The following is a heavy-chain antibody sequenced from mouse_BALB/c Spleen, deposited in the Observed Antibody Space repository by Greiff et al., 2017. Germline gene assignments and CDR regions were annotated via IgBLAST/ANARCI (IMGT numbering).Heavy chain of an antibody. CDR1: GFTFSSYT. J-gene: IGHJ2*01. CDR3: TRDFRGDYYGSSGYYFDY. Sequence: EVKLMESGGDLVKPGGSLKLSCAASGFTFSSYTMSWVRQTPEKRLEWVATISSGGSYTYYPDSVKGRFTISRDNAKNTLYLQMSSLKSEDTAMYYCTRDFRGDYYGSSGYYFDYWGQGTTLTVSS. CDR2: ISSGGSYT. V-gene: IGHV5-6-4*01. D-gene: IGHD1-1*01.